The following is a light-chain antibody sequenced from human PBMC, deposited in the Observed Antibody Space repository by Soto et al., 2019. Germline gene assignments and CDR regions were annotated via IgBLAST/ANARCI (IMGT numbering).Light chain of an antibody. CDR3: SSYTSSSSNYV. V-gene: IGLV2-14*01. J-gene: IGLJ1*01. Sequence: QSALNQPASVSGSPGQSITISCTGTSSDFGGYNYVSWYQQHPGKAPKLMIYDVSNRPSGVSNRFSGSKSDNTASLTISGLQAEDEADYYCSSYTSSSSNYVFGTGTKVTVL. CDR1: SSDFGGYNY. CDR2: DVS.